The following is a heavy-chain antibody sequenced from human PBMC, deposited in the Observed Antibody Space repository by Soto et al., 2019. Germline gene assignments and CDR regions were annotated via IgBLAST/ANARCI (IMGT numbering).Heavy chain of an antibody. J-gene: IGHJ4*02. Sequence: LRLSCAASGFTFSSYAMHWVRQAPGKGLEWVAVISYDGSNKYYADSVRGRFTISRDNSKNTLYLQMNSLRAEDTAVYYCARDAYYYDSSGYCAYWGQGTLVTVSS. CDR2: ISYDGSNK. D-gene: IGHD3-22*01. V-gene: IGHV3-30-3*01. CDR3: ARDAYYYDSSGYCAY. CDR1: GFTFSSYA.